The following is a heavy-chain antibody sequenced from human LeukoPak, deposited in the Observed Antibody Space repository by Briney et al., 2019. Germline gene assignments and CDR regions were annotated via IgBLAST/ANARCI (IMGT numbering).Heavy chain of an antibody. CDR3: ARDPHGELWSLAGDY. V-gene: IGHV3-21*01. CDR2: ISSSSSYI. Sequence: GGSPRLSCAASGFTFSSYSMNWVRQAPGKGLEWVSSISSSSSYIYYADSVEGRFTISRDNAKNSLYLQMNSLRAEDTAVYYCARDPHGELWSLAGDYWGQGTLVTVSS. J-gene: IGHJ4*02. CDR1: GFTFSSYS. D-gene: IGHD5-18*01.